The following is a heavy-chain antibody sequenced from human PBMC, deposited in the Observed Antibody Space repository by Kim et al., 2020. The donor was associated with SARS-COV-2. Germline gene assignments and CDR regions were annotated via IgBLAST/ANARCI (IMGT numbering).Heavy chain of an antibody. Sequence: SETLSLTWSVSGGSITSVGYYWIWIRHLPGKGLDWIGYIYYGGITYAHPSLQRLLSISRNTSNNRFTLTFTPITAAATTFYYSAASAGRYFGTFDSFNV. CDR3: AASAGRYFGTFDSFNV. CDR1: GGSITSVGYY. J-gene: IGHJ3*01. CDR2: IYYGGIT. V-gene: IGHV4-31*01. D-gene: IGHD3-16*01.